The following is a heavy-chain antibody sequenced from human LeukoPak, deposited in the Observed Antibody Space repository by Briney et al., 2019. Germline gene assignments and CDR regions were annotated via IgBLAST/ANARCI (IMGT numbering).Heavy chain of an antibody. D-gene: IGHD6-19*01. CDR3: AKGVAVASPYYFDY. J-gene: IGHJ4*02. CDR1: GLTFSSYA. V-gene: IGHV3-23*01. Sequence: GGSLRLSCAASGLTFSSYAMSWVRQAPGKGLEWVSPISGSGSSTYYADSVKGRFTISRDNSKNTLYLQMNSLRAEDTAVYYCAKGVAVASPYYFDYWGQGTLVTASS. CDR2: ISGSGSST.